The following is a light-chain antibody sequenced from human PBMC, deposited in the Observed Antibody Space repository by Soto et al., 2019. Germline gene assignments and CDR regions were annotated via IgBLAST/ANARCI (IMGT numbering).Light chain of an antibody. CDR3: QQYDSSMYT. Sequence: EIVLTQSPGTLSLSPGERATLSCRASHTIASRSLAWYQQKPDQAPSLLIYDTSSRATGIPDRFSGSGSGTDFTLTISRLEPEDFAVYYCQQYDSSMYTFGQGTKLEI. CDR2: DTS. J-gene: IGKJ2*01. V-gene: IGKV3-20*01. CDR1: HTIASRS.